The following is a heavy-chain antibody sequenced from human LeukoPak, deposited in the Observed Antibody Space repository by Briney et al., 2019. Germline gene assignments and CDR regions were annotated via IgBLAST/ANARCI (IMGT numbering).Heavy chain of an antibody. D-gene: IGHD1-7*01. V-gene: IGHV3-23*01. CDR1: GITFSSYA. CDR3: AKDGAGSTRVEYFQH. J-gene: IGHJ1*01. Sequence: GGSLRLSCAASGITFSSYAMSWVRQAPGKGLEWVSGISGSGGIRYYADSVKGRFTISRDNSKDTMNLQMNSLTAEDTAIYYCAKDGAGSTRVEYFQHWGQGTLVTVSS. CDR2: ISGSGGIR.